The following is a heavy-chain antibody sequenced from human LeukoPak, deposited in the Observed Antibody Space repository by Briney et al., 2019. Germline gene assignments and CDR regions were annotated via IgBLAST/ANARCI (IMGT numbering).Heavy chain of an antibody. D-gene: IGHD3-16*02. CDR1: GFTFSSYA. J-gene: IGHJ3*02. Sequence: GGSLRPSCAASGFTFSSYAMTWVRQAPGKGLEWVSGISGSGGSTYYADSVKGRFTISRDNSKNTLYLQMNSLRAEDTAVYYCAKERRGENVWGSYRDAFDMWGQGTMVTVSS. V-gene: IGHV3-23*01. CDR2: ISGSGGST. CDR3: AKERRGENVWGSYRDAFDM.